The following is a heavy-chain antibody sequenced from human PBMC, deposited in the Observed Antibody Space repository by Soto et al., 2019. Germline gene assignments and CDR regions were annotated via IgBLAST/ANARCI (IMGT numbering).Heavy chain of an antibody. V-gene: IGHV1-3*05. CDR2: INAGNGNT. CDR3: ARSSSYYLIDDS. D-gene: IGHD3-22*01. CDR1: GYTFTSYA. Sequence: QVQLVQSGAEEKKPGASVKVSCKASGYTFTSYAMHWVRQAPGQRLEWMGWINAGNGNTKYSQKFQGRVTITRDTSASTAYMELRSLRSEDTAVYYCARSSSYYLIDDSWGQGTLVTVSS. J-gene: IGHJ4*02.